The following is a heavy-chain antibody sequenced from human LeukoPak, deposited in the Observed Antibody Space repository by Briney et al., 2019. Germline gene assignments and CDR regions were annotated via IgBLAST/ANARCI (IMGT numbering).Heavy chain of an antibody. Sequence: PGGSLRLSCAASGFTFSGSAMHWVRQASGKWLEWVGRIRSKANSYATAYAASVKGRFTISRDDSKNTAYLQMNSLKTEDTAVYYCTRPGYSSSSGDYWGQGTLVTVSS. D-gene: IGHD6-6*01. CDR2: IRSKANSYAT. J-gene: IGHJ4*02. CDR3: TRPGYSSSSGDY. V-gene: IGHV3-73*01. CDR1: GFTFSGSA.